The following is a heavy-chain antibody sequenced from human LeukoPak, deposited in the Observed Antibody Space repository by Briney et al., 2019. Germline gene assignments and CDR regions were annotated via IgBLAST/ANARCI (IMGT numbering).Heavy chain of an antibody. D-gene: IGHD3-3*01. Sequence: GESLKISCKGSGYSFTSYWIGWVRQMPGKGLEWMGTIYPGDSDTRYSPSFQGQVTISADKSISTAYLQWSSLKASDTAMYYCARSRTPVWSGYFSHRFDPWGQGTLVTVSS. V-gene: IGHV5-51*01. CDR2: IYPGDSDT. CDR1: GYSFTSYW. CDR3: ARSRTPVWSGYFSHRFDP. J-gene: IGHJ5*02.